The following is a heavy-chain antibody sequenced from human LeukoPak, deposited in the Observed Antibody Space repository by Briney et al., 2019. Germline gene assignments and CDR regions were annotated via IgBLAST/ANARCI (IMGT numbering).Heavy chain of an antibody. CDR1: GFTFTTYG. D-gene: IGHD4-17*01. CDR3: GRDTASTVTAIDY. J-gene: IGHJ4*02. Sequence: ASVTVSCKASGFTFTTYGISWVRQAPGQGLEWMGWISAYNGNTNYAQKVQGRVTMTTDTSTSTAYMELRSLRSDDTAVYYCGRDTASTVTAIDYWGQGTLVTVSS. CDR2: ISAYNGNT. V-gene: IGHV1-18*01.